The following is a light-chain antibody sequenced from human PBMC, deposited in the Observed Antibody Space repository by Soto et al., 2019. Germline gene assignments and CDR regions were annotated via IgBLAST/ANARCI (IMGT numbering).Light chain of an antibody. CDR3: QQYNSYST. CDR2: DAS. CDR1: QSISTR. Sequence: IQMTQSPSTLSASVGDRVTITCRASQSISTRLAWYQQKPGKAPKLLIYDASSLESGVPSRFSGSASGTEFTLTISSLQPDDFATYYCQQYNSYSTFGQGTKVDI. V-gene: IGKV1-5*01. J-gene: IGKJ1*01.